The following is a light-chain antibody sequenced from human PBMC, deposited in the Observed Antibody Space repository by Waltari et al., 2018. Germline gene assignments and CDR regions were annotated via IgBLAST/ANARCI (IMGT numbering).Light chain of an antibody. CDR2: EVN. V-gene: IGLV2-23*02. CDR1: NNDIGSYNL. Sequence: QSALTQPASVSGSPGQSITISCTATNNDIGSYNLVSWYQQHPGTAPKVIIFEVNKRPSGVSNRFSGSKSGNTASLTVSGLHPEDEADYYCCSYAGTPRVVFGGGTKLTVL. J-gene: IGLJ2*01. CDR3: CSYAGTPRVV.